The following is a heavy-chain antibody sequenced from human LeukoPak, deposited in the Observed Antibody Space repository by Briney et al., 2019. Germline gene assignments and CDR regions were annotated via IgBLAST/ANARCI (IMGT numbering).Heavy chain of an antibody. D-gene: IGHD3-10*01. J-gene: IGHJ4*02. V-gene: IGHV4-39*07. Sequence: SETLSLTCTVSGGSISSGDYYWSWIRQPPGKGLEWIGSIYYSGSTYYNPSLKSRVTISVDTSKNQFSLKLSSVTAADTAVYYCARDPDTAYYYGSGSYYPAPLDYWGQGTLVTVSS. CDR3: ARDPDTAYYYGSGSYYPAPLDY. CDR1: GGSISSGDYY. CDR2: IYYSGST.